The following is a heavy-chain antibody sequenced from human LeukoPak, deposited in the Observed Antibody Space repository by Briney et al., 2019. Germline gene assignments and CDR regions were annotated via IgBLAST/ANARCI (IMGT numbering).Heavy chain of an antibody. CDR1: GYTFIGHY. CDR2: INPKNGGA. V-gene: IGHV1-2*07. CDR3: ARTSFWESPVNWFDP. Sequence: ASVKVSCKTSGYTFIGHYIHWVRQAPGQGLEWMGWINPKNGGANYAPRFRGRVTKTRDRSTSTVYMELTRLTSDDTAVYYCARTSFWESPVNWFDPWGQGTLVTVSS. J-gene: IGHJ5*02. D-gene: IGHD3-16*01.